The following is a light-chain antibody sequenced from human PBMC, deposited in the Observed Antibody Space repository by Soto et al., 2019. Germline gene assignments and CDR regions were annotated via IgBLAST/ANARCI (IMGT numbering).Light chain of an antibody. Sequence: EIVLTQSPGTLSLSPGERATLSCRASQSVSSSYLAWYQQKPGQPPRLLIYGASSRATGIPDRFSGGGSGTDFTLTISRLEPEDFALYYCQQYGVSPISFGQGTRLEIK. CDR1: QSVSSSY. J-gene: IGKJ5*01. V-gene: IGKV3-20*01. CDR3: QQYGVSPIS. CDR2: GAS.